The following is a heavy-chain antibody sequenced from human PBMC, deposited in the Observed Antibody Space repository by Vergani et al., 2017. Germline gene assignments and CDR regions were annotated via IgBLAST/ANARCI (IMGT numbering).Heavy chain of an antibody. CDR3: ARVLVEYDSSGYYYPVAAFDI. J-gene: IGHJ3*02. CDR2: ISSDGGST. D-gene: IGHD3-22*01. Sequence: EVQLLESGGGLVQPGGSLRLSCAASGFTFSTYAMTWVRQAPGKGLEWVSTISSDGGSTYYADSVKGRFTISRDNSKNTLSLQMNSLTAEDTAVYYCARVLVEYDSSGYYYPVAAFDIWGQGTMVTVSS. CDR1: GFTFSTYA. V-gene: IGHV3-23*01.